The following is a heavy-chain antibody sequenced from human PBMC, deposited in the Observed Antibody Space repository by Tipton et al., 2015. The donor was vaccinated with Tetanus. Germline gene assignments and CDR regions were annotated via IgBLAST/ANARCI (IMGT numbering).Heavy chain of an antibody. Sequence: GSLRLSCEASGFTFSTYWMHWVRQAPGKGLVWVSRIDSDGSGTTYADSVKGRFTISRDHAKNTVYLQMNSLRAEDTAVYFCARRSLTNYGLDVWGQGTPVTVSS. CDR2: IDSDGSGT. J-gene: IGHJ6*02. D-gene: IGHD1-1*01. CDR3: ARRSLTNYGLDV. V-gene: IGHV3-74*01. CDR1: GFTFSTYW.